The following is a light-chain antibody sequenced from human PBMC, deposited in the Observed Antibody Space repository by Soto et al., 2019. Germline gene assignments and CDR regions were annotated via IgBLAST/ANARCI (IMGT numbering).Light chain of an antibody. CDR3: SSYAGSNNWV. Sequence: QSVLTQPASVTGSPGQSITISCTGTTSDVGGYDRVSWFQQYPGTAPKLMIYEVTNRPSGVSDRFSGSKSVNTASLTISGLQPEDEADYYCSSYAGSNNWVFGGGTKLTVL. V-gene: IGLV2-14*01. J-gene: IGLJ3*02. CDR1: TSDVGGYDR. CDR2: EVT.